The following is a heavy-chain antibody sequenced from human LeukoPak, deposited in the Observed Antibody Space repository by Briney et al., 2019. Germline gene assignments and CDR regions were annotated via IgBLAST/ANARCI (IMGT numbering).Heavy chain of an antibody. CDR1: GFTFSSYA. D-gene: IGHD2-15*01. Sequence: GGSLRLSCAASGFTFSSYAMSWVRQAPGKGLEWVSLIYSGGSTYYADSVMGRSTISRDKSNNTLYLQMNSLRAEDTAVYYCATGGRSGVAFESWGQGTLVTVSS. CDR2: IYSGGST. CDR3: ATGGRSGVAFES. J-gene: IGHJ4*02. V-gene: IGHV3-23*03.